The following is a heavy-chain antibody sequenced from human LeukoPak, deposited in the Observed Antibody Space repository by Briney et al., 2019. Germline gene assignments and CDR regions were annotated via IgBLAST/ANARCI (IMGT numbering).Heavy chain of an antibody. CDR1: GFTFSSYW. D-gene: IGHD6-19*01. V-gene: IGHV3-7*01. CDR3: ARGGYSSGWIYNGSDP. CDR2: IKQDGSEK. J-gene: IGHJ5*02. Sequence: GGSLRLSCAASGFTFSSYWMSRVRQAPGKGLEWVANIKQDGSEKYYVDSVKGRFTISRDNAKNSLYLQINSLRAEDTAVYYCARGGYSSGWIYNGSDPWGQGTLVTVSS.